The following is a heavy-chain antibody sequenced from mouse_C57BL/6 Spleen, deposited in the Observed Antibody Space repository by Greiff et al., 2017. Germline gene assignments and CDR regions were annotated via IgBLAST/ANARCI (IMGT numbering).Heavy chain of an antibody. CDR1: GYTFTDYY. CDR2: INPNNGGT. D-gene: IGHD3-2*02. J-gene: IGHJ2*01. CDR3: ARRDSSGYFDY. V-gene: IGHV1-26*01. Sequence: LQQSGPELVKPGASVKISCKASGYTFTDYYMNWVKQSHGKSLEWIGDINPNNGGTSYNQKFKGKATLTVDKSSSTAYMELRSLTSEDSAVYYCARRDSSGYFDYWGQGTTLTVSS.